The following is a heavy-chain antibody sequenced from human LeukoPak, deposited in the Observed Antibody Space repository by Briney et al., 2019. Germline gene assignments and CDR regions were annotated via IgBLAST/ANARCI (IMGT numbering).Heavy chain of an antibody. CDR1: GGTFSSYA. CDR3: ARDSDGMDV. V-gene: IGHV1-2*02. Sequence: GASVKVSCKASGGTFSSYAISWVRQAPGQGLEWLGWINPNSGGTNYAQKFQGRVTMTRDTSISTAYMELSRLRSDDTAVYYCARDSDGMDVWGQGTTVTVSS. J-gene: IGHJ6*02. CDR2: INPNSGGT.